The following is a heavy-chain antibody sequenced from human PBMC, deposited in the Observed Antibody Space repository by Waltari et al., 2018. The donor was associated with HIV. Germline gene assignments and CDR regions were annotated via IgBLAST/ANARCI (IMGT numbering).Heavy chain of an antibody. Sequence: EVRLVQSGGGLVQPGRSLRLSCVANFLLEDYELKWVRQVPGKGLEWISVITRNGDSKSYADSVRGRFTISRDNAQDSLYLQMSSRRVEDTAIYYCVNADGYCGGGGGAFAIWGQGTLVTVSS. V-gene: IGHV3-9*01. CDR2: ITRNGDSK. J-gene: IGHJ3*02. CDR1: FLLEDYE. D-gene: IGHD2-21*01. CDR3: VNADGYCGGGGGAFAI.